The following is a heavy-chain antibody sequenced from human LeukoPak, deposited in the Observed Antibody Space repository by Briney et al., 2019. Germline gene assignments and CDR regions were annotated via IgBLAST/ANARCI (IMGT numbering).Heavy chain of an antibody. CDR2: IKEEGSKK. CDR1: RFTFCRFW. J-gene: IGHJ4*02. V-gene: IGHV3-7*01. CDR3: AKDYGGGYFDY. D-gene: IGHD3-16*01. Sequence: GESLTLSCVVSRFTFCRFWMAWVRPAPRKGPEWVAQIKEEGSKKYYMDLVEGRFTITRNNAKNSQYLQMNSLRGEDTAVYYCAKDYGGGYFDYWGQGTLVTVSS.